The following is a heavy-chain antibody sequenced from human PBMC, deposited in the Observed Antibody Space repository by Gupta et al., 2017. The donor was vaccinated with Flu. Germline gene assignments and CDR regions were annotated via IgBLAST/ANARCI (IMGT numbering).Heavy chain of an antibody. CDR3: ARGSTMVRGMHLFDY. CDR1: GFTFRSYA. J-gene: IGHJ4*02. CDR2: IGGTGENT. D-gene: IGHD3-10*01. Sequence: EVQLLESGGGLVQPGGSLRLSCPASGFTFRSYAMSWVRQAPGKGLGCVVGIGGTGENTYAAESVTGHFTISRGNSKTALYLQINSLRVEDTAIYHCARGSTMVRGMHLFDYWGQGTLVTVSS. V-gene: IGHV3-23*01.